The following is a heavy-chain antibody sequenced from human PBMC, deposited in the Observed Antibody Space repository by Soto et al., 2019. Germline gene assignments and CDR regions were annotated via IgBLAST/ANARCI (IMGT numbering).Heavy chain of an antibody. CDR3: AHRLGEYDFWSGYYFDY. D-gene: IGHD3-3*01. Sequence: QITLKESGPTLVKPTQTLTLTCTFSGFSLSTSGVGVGWIRQPPGKALEWLALIYWDDDKRYSPSLKRRLTITKDTSKNQGVLTMTNMDPVDTATYYFAHRLGEYDFWSGYYFDYWGQGTLVTVSS. CDR1: GFSLSTSGVG. CDR2: IYWDDDK. J-gene: IGHJ4*02. V-gene: IGHV2-5*02.